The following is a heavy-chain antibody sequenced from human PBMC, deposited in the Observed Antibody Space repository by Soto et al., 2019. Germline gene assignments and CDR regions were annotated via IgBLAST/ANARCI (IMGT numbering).Heavy chain of an antibody. CDR2: ISSSSSYT. J-gene: IGHJ3*02. V-gene: IGHV3-11*06. Sequence: GGSLRLSCAASGFTFSDYYMSWIRQAPGKGLEWVSYISSSSSYTNYADSVKGRFTISRDNAKNSLYIQMNSPRAQETGVYYCARDRSAPHDAFYIWGPRKMVTVSS. D-gene: IGHD3-16*02. CDR1: GFTFSDYY. CDR3: ARDRSAPHDAFYI.